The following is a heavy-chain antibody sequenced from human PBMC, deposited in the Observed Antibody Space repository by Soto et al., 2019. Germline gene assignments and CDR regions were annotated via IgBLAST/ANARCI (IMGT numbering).Heavy chain of an antibody. Sequence: PSETLSLTFSVSGGSISSYYWSWIRQPPGKGLEWIGYIYYSWSTNYNPSLKSRVTISVDTSKNQFSLKLSSVTAADTAVYYCAGEACAAITGRWFDPWGQGTLVTVSS. CDR3: AGEACAAITGRWFDP. CDR2: IYYSWST. J-gene: IGHJ5*02. D-gene: IGHD1-20*01. CDR1: GGSISSYY. V-gene: IGHV4-59*01.